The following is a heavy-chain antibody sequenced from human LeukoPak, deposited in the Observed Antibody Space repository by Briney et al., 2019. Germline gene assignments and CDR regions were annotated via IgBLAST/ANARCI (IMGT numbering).Heavy chain of an antibody. CDR1: GFTFSNYA. D-gene: IGHD3-16*01. J-gene: IGHJ3*02. CDR3: AKSSHAFGAFDI. Sequence: PGGSLRLSCVVSGFTFSNYAMSWVRQAPGKGLEWVSGISGSGGSSYFTDSVKGRFTISRDNSKNTLYLQMNSLRAEDTAIYCCAKSSHAFGAFDIWGLGTMVTVSS. V-gene: IGHV3-23*01. CDR2: ISGSGGSS.